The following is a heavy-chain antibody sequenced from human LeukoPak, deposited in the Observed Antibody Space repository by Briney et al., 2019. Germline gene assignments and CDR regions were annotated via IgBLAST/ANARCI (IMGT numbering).Heavy chain of an antibody. Sequence: GGSLRLSCAASGFTVSSNYMSWVRQAPGKGLEWVSVIYSGGSSYYADSVKGRFTISRDNSKNTLYLQMNSLRAEDTAVYYCARDGVGRYYYDSSGYSHDAFDIWGQGTMVTVSS. CDR2: IYSGGSS. CDR1: GFTVSSNY. J-gene: IGHJ3*02. D-gene: IGHD3-22*01. CDR3: ARDGVGRYYYDSSGYSHDAFDI. V-gene: IGHV3-66*01.